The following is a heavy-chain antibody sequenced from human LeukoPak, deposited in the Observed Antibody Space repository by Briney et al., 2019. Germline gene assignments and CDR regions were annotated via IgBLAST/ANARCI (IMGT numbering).Heavy chain of an antibody. J-gene: IGHJ4*02. D-gene: IGHD4-17*01. CDR2: TNDSGST. Sequence: PSETLSLTCAVYGGSFSGYYWSWIRQPPGKGLEWIGETNDSGSTNYNPSLKSRVTISKDTSKNQFSLKLSSVAAADTAVYYCARGLRRVTTTPFDYWGQGTLVTVSS. CDR3: ARGLRRVTTTPFDY. CDR1: GGSFSGYY. V-gene: IGHV4-34*01.